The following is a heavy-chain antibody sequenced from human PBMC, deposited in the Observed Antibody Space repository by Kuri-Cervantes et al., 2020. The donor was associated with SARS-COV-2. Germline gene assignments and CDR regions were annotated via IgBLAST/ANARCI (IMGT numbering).Heavy chain of an antibody. Sequence: LSLTCAASGFTFSSYCMHWVRQAPGKGLEWVAVIWYDGSNKDYADSVKGRFTIFRDNSKNTLYMQMNSLRAEDTAVYYCAKVWLGVGAKHLDYWGQGTLVTVSS. CDR3: AKVWLGVGAKHLDY. V-gene: IGHV3-30*18. CDR2: IWYDGSNK. D-gene: IGHD1-26*01. CDR1: GFTFSSYC. J-gene: IGHJ4*02.